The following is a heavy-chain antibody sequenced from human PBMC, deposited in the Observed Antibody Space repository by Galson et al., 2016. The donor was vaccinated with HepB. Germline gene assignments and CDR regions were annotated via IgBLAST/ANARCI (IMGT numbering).Heavy chain of an antibody. CDR2: ISTSSSYI. V-gene: IGHV3-21*01. Sequence: SLRLSCAASGFTFSSCSMHWVRQAPGKGLEWVSSISTSSSYIYYADSVKGRFTISRDTAKNSLYLQMNSLRAEDTAVYYCARDLEATVGMGYFDDWGQGTLVTVSS. CDR3: ARDLEATVGMGYFDD. J-gene: IGHJ4*02. D-gene: IGHD6-13*01. CDR1: GFTFSSCS.